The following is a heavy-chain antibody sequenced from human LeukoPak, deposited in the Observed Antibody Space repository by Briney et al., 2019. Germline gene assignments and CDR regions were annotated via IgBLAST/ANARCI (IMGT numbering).Heavy chain of an antibody. Sequence: ASVKVSCKASGGTFSSYAISWVRQAPGQGLEWMGWINPNSGGTNYAQKFQGRVTMTRDTSISTAYMELSRLRSDDTAVYYCARDLSTVTTLLELSDYWGQGTLVTVSS. CDR2: INPNSGGT. CDR3: ARDLSTVTTLLELSDY. V-gene: IGHV1-2*02. D-gene: IGHD4-17*01. CDR1: GGTFSSYA. J-gene: IGHJ4*02.